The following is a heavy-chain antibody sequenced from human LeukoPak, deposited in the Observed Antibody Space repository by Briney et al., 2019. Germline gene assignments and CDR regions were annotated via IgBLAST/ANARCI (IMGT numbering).Heavy chain of an antibody. CDR2: IRNSGTYI. Sequence: PGGSLRLSCAASGFTFSSYAMSWVRQALGKGLEWVSSIRNSGTYIFYADSVKGRFTISRDNAKNSLYLQMNSLRAEDTAVYYCARDYWWGVTKEAAFDIWGQGTMVTVSS. CDR3: ARDYWWGVTKEAAFDI. V-gene: IGHV3-21*01. D-gene: IGHD2-8*01. J-gene: IGHJ3*02. CDR1: GFTFSSYA.